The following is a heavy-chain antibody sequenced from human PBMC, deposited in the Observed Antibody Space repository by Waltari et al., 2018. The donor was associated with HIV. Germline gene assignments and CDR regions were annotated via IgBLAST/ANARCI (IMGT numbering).Heavy chain of an antibody. CDR3: ARGATILSY. Sequence: QVLLVQSGPEVKKPGASVKVSCKASGYTFTSSGTTWGRQAPGQGLEWMGWISPNNGHTNFAQKFQGRVTMTTDTSTSTAYMELRSLRSDDSALYYCARGATILSYWGQGTLVTVSS. J-gene: IGHJ4*02. D-gene: IGHD2-2*02. V-gene: IGHV1-18*01. CDR1: GYTFTSSG. CDR2: ISPNNGHT.